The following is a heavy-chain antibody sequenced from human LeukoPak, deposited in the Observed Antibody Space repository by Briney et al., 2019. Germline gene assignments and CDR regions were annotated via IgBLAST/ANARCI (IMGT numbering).Heavy chain of an antibody. V-gene: IGHV3-30*04. D-gene: IGHD3-22*01. J-gene: IGHJ4*02. Sequence: GGSLRLSCAASGFIFSDYAMHWVRQAPDKGLHWVAVISFDGKVKYHADFVKGRFTISRDSSKNTLYLQMNSLRPEESGVYYCARDMIKGPPDYLDHWGQGTLVTVSS. CDR2: ISFDGKVK. CDR3: ARDMIKGPPDYLDH. CDR1: GFIFSDYA.